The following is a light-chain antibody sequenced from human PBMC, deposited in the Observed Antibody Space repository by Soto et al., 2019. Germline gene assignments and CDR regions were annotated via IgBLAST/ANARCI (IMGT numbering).Light chain of an antibody. Sequence: QSALTQPASVSGSPGQSITISCTGTSSDVGGYNYVSWYQQHPGKAPKLMIYEVSNRTSGVSNRFSGSKSGNTASLTISGLQAEDEADYYCSSYTSSSIYYVFGTGTKLTVL. CDR3: SSYTSSSIYYV. V-gene: IGLV2-14*01. CDR2: EVS. CDR1: SSDVGGYNY. J-gene: IGLJ1*01.